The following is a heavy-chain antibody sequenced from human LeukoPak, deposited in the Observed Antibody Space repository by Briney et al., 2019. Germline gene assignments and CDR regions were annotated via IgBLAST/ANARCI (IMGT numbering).Heavy chain of an antibody. CDR1: GYSFTSYW. CDR3: ARRSGYSSGYWGGFDY. CDR2: IYPPDSDS. D-gene: IGHD3-22*01. J-gene: IGHJ4*02. V-gene: IGHV5-51*01. Sequence: GESLKISCQGSGYSFTSYWIGWVRQMPGKGLEWMGIIYPPDSDSRYSPSFEGQVTISADKSISTAYLQWSSLKASDTAMYYCARRSGYSSGYWGGFDYWGQGTLVTVSS.